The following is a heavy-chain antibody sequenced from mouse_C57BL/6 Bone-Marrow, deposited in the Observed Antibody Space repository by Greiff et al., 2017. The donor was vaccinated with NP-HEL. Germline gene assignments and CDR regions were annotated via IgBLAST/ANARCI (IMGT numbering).Heavy chain of an antibody. CDR1: GYTFTDYY. CDR2: INPNNGGT. CDR3: ARSAYYKVWFAY. V-gene: IGHV1-26*01. Sequence: VQLKQSGPELVKPGASVKISCKASGYTFTDYYMNWVKQSHGKSLEWIGDINPNNGGTSYNQKFKGKATLTVDKSSSTAYMELRSLTSEDSAVYYCARSAYYKVWFAYWGQGTLVTVSA. D-gene: IGHD2-12*01. J-gene: IGHJ3*01.